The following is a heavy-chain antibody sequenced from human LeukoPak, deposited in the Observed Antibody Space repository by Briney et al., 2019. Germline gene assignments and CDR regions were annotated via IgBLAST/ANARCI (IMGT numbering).Heavy chain of an antibody. CDR3: VAGMGYY. V-gene: IGHV3-74*01. CDR2: INSDGNII. CDR1: GFTFSTYW. Sequence: GGSLRLSCAASGFTFSTYWMHWVRQVPGKGLVWVSRINSDGNIITYADSVKGRFTISRDNARNMVYLQMNSLRAEDTAVYYCVAGMGYYWGQGTLVPV. D-gene: IGHD6-13*01. J-gene: IGHJ4*02.